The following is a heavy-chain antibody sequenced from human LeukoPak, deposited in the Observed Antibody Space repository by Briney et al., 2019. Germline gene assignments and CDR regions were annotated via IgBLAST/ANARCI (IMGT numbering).Heavy chain of an antibody. CDR1: GFTFSNFW. J-gene: IGHJ2*01. Sequence: GGSLRLPCAASGFTFSNFWMHWVRQAPGKGLVWVSRINTDASRTTYADSVEGRFTISRDNAKNTLYLQMNSLRAEDTAVYYCARVITGNWHFDLWGRGTLVTVSS. CDR3: ARVITGNWHFDL. D-gene: IGHD3-22*01. V-gene: IGHV3-74*01. CDR2: INTDASRT.